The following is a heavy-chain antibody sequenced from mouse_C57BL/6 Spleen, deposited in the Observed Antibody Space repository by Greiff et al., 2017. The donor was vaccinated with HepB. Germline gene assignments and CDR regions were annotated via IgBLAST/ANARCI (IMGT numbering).Heavy chain of an antibody. J-gene: IGHJ2*01. CDR1: GYAFTNYL. CDR2: INPGSGGT. Sequence: QVQLQQSGAELVRPGTSVKVSCKASGYAFTNYLIEWVKRRPGQGLEWIGVINPGSGGTNYNEKFKGKATLTADKSSSPAYMQLSSLTSEDSAVYICARGADYDVLYIDSRGEDTTLTVSS. V-gene: IGHV1-54*01. CDR3: ARGADYDVLYIDS. D-gene: IGHD2-4*01.